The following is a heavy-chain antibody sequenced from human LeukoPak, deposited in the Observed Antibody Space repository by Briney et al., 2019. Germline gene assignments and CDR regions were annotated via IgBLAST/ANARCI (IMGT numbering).Heavy chain of an antibody. D-gene: IGHD1-26*01. V-gene: IGHV3-21*04. J-gene: IGHJ4*02. CDR3: ARDSFVVGATGSLDC. CDR2: ITSNSDYL. Sequence: GGSLRLSCAASGFTFSSYSMNWVRQAPGKGLEWVSGITSNSDYLYYADSMKGRFTISRDNAKNSLYLQMNSLRAEDTAVYYCARDSFVVGATGSLDCWGQGTLVTVSS. CDR1: GFTFSSYS.